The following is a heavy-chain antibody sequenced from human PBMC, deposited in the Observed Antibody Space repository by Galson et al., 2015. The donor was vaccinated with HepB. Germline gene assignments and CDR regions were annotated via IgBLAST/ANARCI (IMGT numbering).Heavy chain of an antibody. CDR3: YTSGFSSGWYDAFDI. V-gene: IGHV3-49*04. D-gene: IGHD6-19*01. CDR2: IRIEAYGGTT. Sequence: SLRLSCAASGFTFGDYAMSWVRQAPGKGLEWVGFIRIEAYGGTTEYAASVKGRFTISRDDSKSIAYLQMNSLKTEDTAVYYCYTSGFSSGWYDAFDIWGQGTMVTVSS. CDR1: GFTFGDYA. J-gene: IGHJ3*02.